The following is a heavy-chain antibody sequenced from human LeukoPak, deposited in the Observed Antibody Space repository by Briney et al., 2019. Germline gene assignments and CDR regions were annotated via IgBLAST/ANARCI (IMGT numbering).Heavy chain of an antibody. J-gene: IGHJ4*02. CDR1: GFTFSTYS. CDR2: ISRSSTTI. V-gene: IGHV3-48*01. D-gene: IGHD4-17*01. CDR3: ARNRPSTTVTTSDY. Sequence: GGSLRLSCAASGFTFSTYSMNWVRQAPGKGLEWISYISRSSTTIYYADSVKGRFTISRDNAKNSLYLQMNSLRAEDTAVYYCARNRPSTTVTTSDYWGQGTLVTVSS.